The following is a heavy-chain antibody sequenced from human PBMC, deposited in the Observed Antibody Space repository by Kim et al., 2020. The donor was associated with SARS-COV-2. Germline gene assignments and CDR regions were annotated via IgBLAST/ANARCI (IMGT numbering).Heavy chain of an antibody. Sequence: AAVKGRFTNSTDNTKNTVYLQMNSLRAEDTAVYYCARDGYSKLLGYGMDVWGQGTTVTVSS. J-gene: IGHJ6*02. V-gene: IGHV3-30*07. CDR3: ARDGYSKLLGYGMDV. D-gene: IGHD6-13*01.